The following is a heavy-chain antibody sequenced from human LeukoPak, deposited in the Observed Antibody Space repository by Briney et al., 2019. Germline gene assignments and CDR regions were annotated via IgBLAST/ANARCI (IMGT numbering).Heavy chain of an antibody. CDR1: GFTFDDYA. V-gene: IGHV3-9*01. CDR2: VNWNSGAI. Sequence: PGGSLRPSCGGSGFTFDDYAMHWVRQAPGKGLEWVSGVNWNSGAIDYAESVRGRFTISRDNAKNSLYLQMNSLRTEDTALYFCARDRAYSYGYTYFDLWGRGTLVTVSS. CDR3: ARDRAYSYGYTYFDL. D-gene: IGHD5-18*01. J-gene: IGHJ2*01.